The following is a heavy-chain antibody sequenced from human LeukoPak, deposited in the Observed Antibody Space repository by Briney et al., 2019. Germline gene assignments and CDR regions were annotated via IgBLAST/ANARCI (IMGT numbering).Heavy chain of an antibody. CDR2: IPYDDAGNK. D-gene: IGHD3-22*01. J-gene: IGHJ4*02. CDR1: GFTFRNYG. CDR3: ARGARGKFNYYDSSGYYD. Sequence: PGGSLRLSCTASGFTFRNYGMHWVRQAPGKGLEWVAYIPYDDAGNKYYADSVKGRFTISRDNAKNTLYLQMNSLRAEDTAVYYCARGARGKFNYYDSSGYYDWGQGTLVTVSS. V-gene: IGHV3-30*02.